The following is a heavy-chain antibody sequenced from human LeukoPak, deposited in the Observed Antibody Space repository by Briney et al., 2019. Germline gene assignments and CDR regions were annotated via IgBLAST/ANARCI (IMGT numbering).Heavy chain of an antibody. CDR3: AKEGGYDGVDW. CDR2: IVGSGRNT. D-gene: IGHD5-12*01. CDR1: GITFSIYT. J-gene: IGHJ4*02. V-gene: IGHV3-23*01. Sequence: GGSLRLSCAASGITFSIYTMSWVRQAPGKGLEWVSAIVGSGRNTYYADSVKGRFTISRDNSKNTLCLQMNSLRAEDTAVYHCAKEGGYDGVDWWGQGTLVTVSS.